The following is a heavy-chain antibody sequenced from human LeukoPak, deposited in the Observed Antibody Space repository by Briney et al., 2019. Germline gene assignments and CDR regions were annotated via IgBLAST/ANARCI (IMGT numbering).Heavy chain of an antibody. CDR3: ARDPLGGTVTYYYYYMDV. V-gene: IGHV3-23*01. Sequence: GGSLRLSCAASGFTFSDYAMNWVRQAPGKGLEWVSSISDNGGSTYYADSVKGRFTISRDNSKNTLYLQMNSLRAEDTAVYYCARDPLGGTVTYYYYYMDVWGKGTTVTVSS. CDR2: ISDNGGST. J-gene: IGHJ6*03. CDR1: GFTFSDYA. D-gene: IGHD4-11*01.